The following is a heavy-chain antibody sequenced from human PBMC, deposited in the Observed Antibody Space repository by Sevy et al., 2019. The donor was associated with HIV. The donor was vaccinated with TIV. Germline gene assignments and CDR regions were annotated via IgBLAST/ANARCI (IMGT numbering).Heavy chain of an antibody. CDR1: GYTFTTYD. CDR2: MNPNSGNT. Sequence: ASVKVSCKASGYTFTTYDINWVRQSTGQGLEWMGWMNPNSGNTGYAQKFQGRVTMTRNTSIETAYMELSSLRSEDTAVYYCARFLSTSYYYYHAMDVWGQGTTVTVSS. CDR3: ARFLSTSYYYYHAMDV. J-gene: IGHJ6*02. D-gene: IGHD2-2*01. V-gene: IGHV1-8*01.